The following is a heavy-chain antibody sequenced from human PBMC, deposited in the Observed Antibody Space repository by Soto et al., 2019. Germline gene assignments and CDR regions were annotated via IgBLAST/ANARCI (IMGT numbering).Heavy chain of an antibody. CDR3: ARQGIVVVPAAVGNWFDP. J-gene: IGHJ5*02. Sequence: QLQLQESGPGLVKPSETLSLTCTVSGGSISSSSYYWGWIRQPPGKGLEWIGSIYYSGSTYYNPSRKSRVTISVDTSKHQFALKLSSVTAADTAVYYCARQGIVVVPAAVGNWFDPWGQGTLVTVSS. CDR2: IYYSGST. D-gene: IGHD2-2*01. V-gene: IGHV4-39*01. CDR1: GGSISSSSYY.